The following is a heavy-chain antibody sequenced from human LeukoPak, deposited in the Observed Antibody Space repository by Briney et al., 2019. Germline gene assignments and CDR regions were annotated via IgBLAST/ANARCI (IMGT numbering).Heavy chain of an antibody. J-gene: IGHJ5*02. CDR3: ARLGQAMAIS. CDR1: GGSISSYY. Sequence: SETLSLTCTVSGGSISSYYWSWIRQPPGKGLEWIGSIYYSGSTYYNPSLKSRVTISVDTSKNQFSLKLSSVTAADTAVYYCARLGQAMAISWGQGTLVTVSS. D-gene: IGHD3-3*01. CDR2: IYYSGST. V-gene: IGHV4-59*05.